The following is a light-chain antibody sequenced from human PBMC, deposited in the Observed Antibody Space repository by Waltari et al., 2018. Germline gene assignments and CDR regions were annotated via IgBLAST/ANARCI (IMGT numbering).Light chain of an antibody. V-gene: IGLV3-1*01. Sequence: SYELTQPPSVSVSPGQTVSIPCSGDSMGDKVACWYQQKAGRAPILVIYQDLKRPSGIPERLSGSRSGNTATLTIRGTHVMDEADYYCQAWDATTGMLFGGGTQVTVL. CDR1: SMGDKV. CDR2: QDL. CDR3: QAWDATTGML. J-gene: IGLJ2*01.